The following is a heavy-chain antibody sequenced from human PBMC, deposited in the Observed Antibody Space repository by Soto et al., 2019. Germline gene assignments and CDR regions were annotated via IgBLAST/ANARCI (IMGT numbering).Heavy chain of an antibody. Sequence: GGSLRLSCEASGFTFSGFDMHWVRQPTGKGLEWASSIGTAGDTYYAVSVKGRFTISRDNAKNSLSLQMNSLRAGDMAVYFCAKSQEIGTHFFDSWGQGTQVTVSS. CDR1: GFTFSGFD. CDR2: IGTAGDT. CDR3: AKSQEIGTHFFDS. J-gene: IGHJ4*02. V-gene: IGHV3-13*01. D-gene: IGHD6-13*01.